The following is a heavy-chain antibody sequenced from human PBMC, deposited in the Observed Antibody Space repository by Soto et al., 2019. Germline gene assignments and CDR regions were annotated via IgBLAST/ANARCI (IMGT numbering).Heavy chain of an antibody. CDR1: GGSISSYY. CDR2: IYYSGST. J-gene: IGHJ4*02. CDR3: ESYCSGSSCYGHYFDY. D-gene: IGHD2-15*01. V-gene: IGHV4-59*08. Sequence: PSETLSLTCTVSGGSISSYYWSWIRQPPGKGLEWIGYIYYSGSTNYNPSLKSRVTISVDTSKKQFSLKLSSVTAADTAVYYCESYCSGSSCYGHYFDYCGQRSLVPVSS.